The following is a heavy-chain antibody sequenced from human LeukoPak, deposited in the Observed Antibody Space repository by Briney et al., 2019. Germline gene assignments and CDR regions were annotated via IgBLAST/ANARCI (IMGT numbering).Heavy chain of an antibody. V-gene: IGHV4-39*01. D-gene: IGHD3-10*01. J-gene: IGHJ6*03. CDR3: ARPLQLSGSHQSPYYYYMDV. Sequence: PSETLSLTCTVSGGSISSSSYYWGWIRQPPGKGLEWFGSIYYSGSTYYNPSLKSRVTISVDTSKNQFSLKLSSVTAADTAVYYCARPLQLSGSHQSPYYYYMDVWGKGTTVTVSS. CDR2: IYYSGST. CDR1: GGSISSSSYY.